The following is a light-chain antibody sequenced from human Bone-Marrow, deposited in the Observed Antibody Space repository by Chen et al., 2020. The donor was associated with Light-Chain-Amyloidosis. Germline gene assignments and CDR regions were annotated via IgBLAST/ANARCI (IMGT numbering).Light chain of an antibody. CDR3: VLYMGSGISI. Sequence: QTVVTQEPSFSVSPGGTVTLTCGLNSGSVSTNSFPSWYQQTPGQAPRTLMYSTNIRASGVPDRFSGSILGNKAALTITGAQADDACDSYCVLYMGSGISIFGGGTKLTVL. CDR2: STN. CDR1: SGSVSTNSF. J-gene: IGLJ2*01. V-gene: IGLV8-61*01.